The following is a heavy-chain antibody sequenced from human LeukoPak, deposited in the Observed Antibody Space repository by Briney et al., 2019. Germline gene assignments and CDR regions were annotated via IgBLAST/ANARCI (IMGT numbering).Heavy chain of an antibody. V-gene: IGHV1-2*02. Sequence: ASVKVSCKASGHTFTGYYMHWVRQAPGQGLEWMGWINPNSGGTNYAQKFQGRVTMTRDTSISTAYMELSRLRSDDTAVYYCARGGYYDILTGYYHFDYWGQGTLVTVSS. J-gene: IGHJ4*02. CDR1: GHTFTGYY. CDR3: ARGGYYDILTGYYHFDY. D-gene: IGHD3-9*01. CDR2: INPNSGGT.